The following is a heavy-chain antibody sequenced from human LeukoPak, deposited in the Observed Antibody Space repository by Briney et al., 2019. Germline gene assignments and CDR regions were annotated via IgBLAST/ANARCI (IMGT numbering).Heavy chain of an antibody. D-gene: IGHD6-19*01. V-gene: IGHV3-9*01. CDR2: ISWNSGSI. CDR3: AKDVISSGWYYFDY. Sequence: PGGSLRLSCAASGFTFDDYAMHWVRQAPGKGLEWVSGISWNSGSIGYADSEKGRFTISRDNAKNSLYLQMNSLRAEDTALYYCAKDVISSGWYYFDYWGQGTLVTVSS. CDR1: GFTFDDYA. J-gene: IGHJ4*02.